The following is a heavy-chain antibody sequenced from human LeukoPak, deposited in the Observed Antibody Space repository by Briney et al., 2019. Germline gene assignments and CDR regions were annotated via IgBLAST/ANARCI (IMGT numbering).Heavy chain of an antibody. J-gene: IGHJ3*02. D-gene: IGHD2-15*01. V-gene: IGHV1-18*01. CDR1: GYTFTSYG. Sequence: ASVKVSCKASGYTFTSYGIGWALQAPGQGLEWMGWISAYNGNTNYAQKLQGRVTMTTDTFTSTAYMELRSLRSDDAAVYYCARGGCYEGRAFDIWGQGTMVTVSS. CDR3: ARGGCYEGRAFDI. CDR2: ISAYNGNT.